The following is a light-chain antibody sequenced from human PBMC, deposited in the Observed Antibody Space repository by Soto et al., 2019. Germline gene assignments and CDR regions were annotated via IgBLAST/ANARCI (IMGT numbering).Light chain of an antibody. Sequence: EIVLTQSPGTLSLSPGDRATLSCRASQSVSSNYLAWYQQKPGQAPRLLIYGASSRATGIPDRFSGSGSGTDFTLTISRLEPEDFAVYYCQQYGVSPPLTFGGGTKVEVK. CDR3: QQYGVSPPLT. V-gene: IGKV3-20*01. CDR2: GAS. J-gene: IGKJ4*01. CDR1: QSVSSNY.